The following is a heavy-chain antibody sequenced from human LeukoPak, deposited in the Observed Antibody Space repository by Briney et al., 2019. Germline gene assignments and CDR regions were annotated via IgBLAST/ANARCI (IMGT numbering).Heavy chain of an antibody. CDR3: ARATNSNDY. CDR2: ISSSSSTI. D-gene: IGHD4-23*01. J-gene: IGHJ4*02. V-gene: IGHV3-48*04. Sequence: GGSLRFSCAAPGFTFSSYSLNWVRQAPGKGLEWVSYISSSSSTIYYEDSVKGRFTISRDNAKNSLYLQMNSLRAEDTAVYYCARATNSNDYWGQGTLVTVSS. CDR1: GFTFSSYS.